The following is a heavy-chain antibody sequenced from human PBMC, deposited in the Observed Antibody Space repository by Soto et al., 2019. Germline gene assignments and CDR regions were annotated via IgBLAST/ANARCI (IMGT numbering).Heavy chain of an antibody. D-gene: IGHD6-19*01. J-gene: IGHJ6*02. CDR2: ITYDGRSQ. V-gene: IGHV3-30*18. CDR1: GFTFSDYG. CDR3: AKALPVYTSGWYHYYGMDV. Sequence: QVQLVESGGGVVQPGRSLRLSCAASGFTFSDYGMHWVRQAPGKGLEWVAVITYDGRSQYYADSVKGRFTISRDNSENTLYLHMNSLSAEDSAVFYCAKALPVYTSGWYHYYGMDVWGQGTTVTVSS.